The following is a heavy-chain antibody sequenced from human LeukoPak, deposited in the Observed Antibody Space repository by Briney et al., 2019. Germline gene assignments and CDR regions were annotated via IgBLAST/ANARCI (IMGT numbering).Heavy chain of an antibody. Sequence: GGSLRLSCAASGFTFDDYAMHWVRQAPGKGLEWVSGISWNSGSIGYADSVKGRFTISRDNAKDSLYLQMNSLRAEDTAVYYCARTVTVVVPAANWFDPWGQGTLVTVSS. CDR1: GFTFDDYA. D-gene: IGHD2-2*01. J-gene: IGHJ5*02. V-gene: IGHV3-9*01. CDR3: ARTVTVVVPAANWFDP. CDR2: ISWNSGSI.